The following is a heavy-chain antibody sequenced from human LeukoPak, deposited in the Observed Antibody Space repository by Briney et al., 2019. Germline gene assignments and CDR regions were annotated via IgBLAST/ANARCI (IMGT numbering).Heavy chain of an antibody. CDR3: ARHRLYDSTGYYYDFDY. J-gene: IGHJ4*02. D-gene: IGHD3-22*01. Sequence: SETLSLTCTVSGGSISNYYWSRIRQPAGKGLEWIGRIYSSGSTNYNPSLKSRVTMSLDTSKNQFSLKLSSVTASDTAVYYCARHRLYDSTGYYYDFDYWGQGTLVTVSS. V-gene: IGHV4-4*07. CDR1: GGSISNYY. CDR2: IYSSGST.